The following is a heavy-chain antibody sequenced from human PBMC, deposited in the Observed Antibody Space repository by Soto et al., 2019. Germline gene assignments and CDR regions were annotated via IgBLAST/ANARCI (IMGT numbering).Heavy chain of an antibody. Sequence: ASVKVSCKASGYIFTGCYMHWVRQAPGQGLEWMGWINPNSGDTNYTQKFQGWVTMTRDTSISTAYMELSRLRSDDTAVYYCATSRISIAVAGETEYYFDYWGQGTPVTVS. CDR2: INPNSGDT. V-gene: IGHV1-2*04. CDR1: GYIFTGCY. J-gene: IGHJ4*02. D-gene: IGHD6-19*01. CDR3: ATSRISIAVAGETEYYFDY.